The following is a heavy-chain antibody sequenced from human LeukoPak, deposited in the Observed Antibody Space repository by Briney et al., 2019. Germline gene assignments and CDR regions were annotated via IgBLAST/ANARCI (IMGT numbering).Heavy chain of an antibody. V-gene: IGHV4-39*01. D-gene: IGHD6-19*01. Sequence: PSETLSLTCSVSGASISGSDYSWAWIRQPPGKGLEWIGTIDDSGSTYYNPSLKSRLTMSVDTSKNQFSLNLNSVNAADTALYYCARNVGSLNSNGFYYFDYWGQGNLLIVSS. CDR3: ARNVGSLNSNGFYYFDY. CDR1: GASISGSDYS. J-gene: IGHJ4*02. CDR2: IDDSGST.